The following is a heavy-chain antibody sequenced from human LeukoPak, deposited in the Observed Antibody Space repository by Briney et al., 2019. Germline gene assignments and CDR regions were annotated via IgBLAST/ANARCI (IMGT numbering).Heavy chain of an antibody. V-gene: IGHV4-61*02. D-gene: IGHD3-22*01. CDR2: IYSSGRI. CDR3: ARARSGDYYYYYMDV. CDR1: GDSISSGSYY. J-gene: IGHJ6*03. Sequence: SETLSLACTVSGDSISSGSYYWSWIRQPAGKGLEWIGRIYSSGRINYNLSLKSRVTISVDTSKNQFSLRLSSVTAADTAVYYCARARSGDYYYYYMDVWGKGTTVTISS.